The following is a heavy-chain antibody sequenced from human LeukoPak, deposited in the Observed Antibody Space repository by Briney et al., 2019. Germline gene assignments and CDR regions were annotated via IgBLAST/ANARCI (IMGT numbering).Heavy chain of an antibody. CDR3: VKRASGSETSLYHFDY. J-gene: IGHJ4*02. CDR2: IGNSGGRT. Sequence: GGSLRLSCAASGFTFSTYAMSWVRQAPGKGLEWVSEIGNSGGRTFYADSVKGRFTISRDNSKNTLHLQMNSLRAEDTAVYYCVKRASGSETSLYHFDYWGQGALVTVSS. D-gene: IGHD3-10*01. V-gene: IGHV3-23*01. CDR1: GFTFSTYA.